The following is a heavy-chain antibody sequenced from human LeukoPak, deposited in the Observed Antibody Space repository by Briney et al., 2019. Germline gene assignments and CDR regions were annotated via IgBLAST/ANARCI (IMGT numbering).Heavy chain of an antibody. Sequence: GGSLRLSCAASGFTFSTCAMHWVRQAQGKGLEYVAAISGNGDDTYYANSVKGRFTISRGNSKNTLYLHMGSLRPEDMAVYYCVREVYDGNWFDPWGQGTLVTVPS. CDR1: GFTFSTCA. V-gene: IGHV3-64*01. CDR3: VREVYDGNWFDP. CDR2: ISGNGDDT. J-gene: IGHJ5*02. D-gene: IGHD3-3*01.